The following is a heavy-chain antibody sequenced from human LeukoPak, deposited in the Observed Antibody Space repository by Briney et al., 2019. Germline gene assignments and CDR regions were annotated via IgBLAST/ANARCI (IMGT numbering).Heavy chain of an antibody. CDR1: GFTFSSYA. D-gene: IGHD1-1*01. Sequence: GGSLRLSCAASGFTFSSYAMSWVRQAPGKGLEWVSAISGSGGSTYYADSVKGRFTISRDNSKNTLFLQMNSLRAEDTAVYYCAKDRTGTTRMMSGGAFDIWGQGTTVTVSS. J-gene: IGHJ3*02. CDR3: AKDRTGTTRMMSGGAFDI. V-gene: IGHV3-23*01. CDR2: ISGSGGST.